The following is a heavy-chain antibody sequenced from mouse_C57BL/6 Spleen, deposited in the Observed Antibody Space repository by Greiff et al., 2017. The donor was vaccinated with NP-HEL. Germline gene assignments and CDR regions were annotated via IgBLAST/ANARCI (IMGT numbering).Heavy chain of an antibody. CDR1: GYTFTDYY. J-gene: IGHJ3*01. D-gene: IGHD1-1*01. V-gene: IGHV1-26*01. CDR3: ARYRLYGSSPFAY. Sequence: EVQLQQSGPELVKPGASVKISCKASGYTFTDYYMNWVKQSHGKSLEWIGDINPNNGGTSYNQKFKGKATLTVDKSSSTAYMELRSLTSEDSAVYYCARYRLYGSSPFAYWGQGTLVTVSA. CDR2: INPNNGGT.